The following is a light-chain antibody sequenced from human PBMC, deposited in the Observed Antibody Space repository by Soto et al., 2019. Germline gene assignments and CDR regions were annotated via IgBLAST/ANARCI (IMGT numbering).Light chain of an antibody. V-gene: IGKV1-5*03. CDR3: QQYNSYPIT. CDR1: QSISSW. J-gene: IGKJ4*01. Sequence: DIQMTQSPSTLSASVGDRVTITCRASQSISSWLAWYQQKPGKAPKLLIYKASSLESGVPSRFSGSGSGTEFTLTISSLQPDDFATHYCQQYNSYPITFGGGTKVDIK. CDR2: KAS.